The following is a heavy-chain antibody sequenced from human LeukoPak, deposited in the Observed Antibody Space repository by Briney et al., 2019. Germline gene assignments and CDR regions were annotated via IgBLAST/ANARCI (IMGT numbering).Heavy chain of an antibody. CDR1: GGSISTSSYY. J-gene: IGHJ5*02. D-gene: IGHD2-15*01. CDR3: ARDEVVVAVAASNWFDP. CDR2: IYYSGST. Sequence: SETLSRTCTVSGGSISTSSYYWGWIRQPPGKGLEWIGNIYYSGSTYYNPSLKSRVTMSVDTSKNQFSLKLSSVTAADTAVYYCARDEVVVAVAASNWFDPWGQGTLVTVSS. V-gene: IGHV4-39*07.